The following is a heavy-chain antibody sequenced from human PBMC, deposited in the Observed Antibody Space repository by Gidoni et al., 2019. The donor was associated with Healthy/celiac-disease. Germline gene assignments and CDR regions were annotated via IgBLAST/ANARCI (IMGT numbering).Heavy chain of an antibody. V-gene: IGHV4-34*01. Sequence: QVQLQQWGAGLLKPSETLSLTCAVYGGSFSGYYWSWIRQPPGKGLEWIGEINHSGSTNYNPSLKSRVTISVDTSKNQFSLKLSSVTAADTAVYYCARGLPTIRSYGSTRCKYFDYWGQGTLVTVSS. CDR2: INHSGST. CDR3: ARGLPTIRSYGSTRCKYFDY. J-gene: IGHJ4*02. D-gene: IGHD5-18*01. CDR1: GGSFSGYY.